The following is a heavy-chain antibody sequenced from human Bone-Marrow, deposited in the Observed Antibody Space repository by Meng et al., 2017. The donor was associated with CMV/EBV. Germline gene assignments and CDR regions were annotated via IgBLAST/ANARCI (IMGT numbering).Heavy chain of an antibody. V-gene: IGHV1-8*02. J-gene: IGHJ4*02. D-gene: IGHD3-9*01. CDR3: ARYYDILTGPDY. CDR2: MNPNSGNT. Sequence: ASVKVSCKASGGTFSSYAISWVRQATGQGLEWMGWMNPNSGNTGYAQKFQGRVTMTRNTSISTAYMELSSLRSEDTAVYYCARYYDILTGPDYWGQGTLVTVSS. CDR1: GGTFSSYA.